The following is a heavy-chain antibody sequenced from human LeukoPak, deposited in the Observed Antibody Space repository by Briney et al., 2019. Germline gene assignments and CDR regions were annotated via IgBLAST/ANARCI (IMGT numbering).Heavy chain of an antibody. Sequence: GGSLRLSCAASGFTFDDYAMHWVRQAPGKGLGWVSGISWNSGSIGYADSVKGRFTISRDNAKNSLYLQMNSLRAEDTALYYCAKDDTTMVRGVFDYWGQGTLVTVSS. CDR3: AKDDTTMVRGVFDY. V-gene: IGHV3-9*01. CDR1: GFTFDDYA. D-gene: IGHD3-10*01. CDR2: ISWNSGSI. J-gene: IGHJ4*02.